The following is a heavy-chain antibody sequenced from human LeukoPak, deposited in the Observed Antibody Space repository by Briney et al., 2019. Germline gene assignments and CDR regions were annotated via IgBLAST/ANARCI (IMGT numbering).Heavy chain of an antibody. CDR2: IIPTFGTA. J-gene: IGHJ4*02. CDR3: ARLTGDEYCSSTSCYNPYYFDY. V-gene: IGHV1-69*13. Sequence: SVKVSCKASGGTFSSYAISWVRQAPGQGLEWMGGIIPTFGTANYAQKFQGRVTITADESTSTAYMELSSLRFEDTGVYYCARLTGDEYCSSTSCYNPYYFDYWGQGTLVTVSS. CDR1: GGTFSSYA. D-gene: IGHD2-2*02.